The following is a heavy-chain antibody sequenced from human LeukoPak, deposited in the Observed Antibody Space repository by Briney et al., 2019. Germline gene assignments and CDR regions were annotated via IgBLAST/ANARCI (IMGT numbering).Heavy chain of an antibody. CDR2: ISAYNGNT. D-gene: IGHD3-10*02. CDR3: ARDQLRSSSNWFDP. CDR1: GYTFTSYG. Sequence: ASVKVSCKASGYTFTSYGISWVRQAPGQGLEWMGWISAYNGNTNYAQKLQGRVTMTTDTSTSTAYMELRSLRSDDTAVYYCARDQLRSSSNWFDPWGQGTLVTVSS. J-gene: IGHJ5*02. V-gene: IGHV1-18*01.